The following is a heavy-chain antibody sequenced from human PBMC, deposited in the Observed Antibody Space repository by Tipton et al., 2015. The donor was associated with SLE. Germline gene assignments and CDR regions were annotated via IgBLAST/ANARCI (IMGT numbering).Heavy chain of an antibody. V-gene: IGHV4-59*08. D-gene: IGHD3-3*01. CDR1: GGSINSHY. CDR2: IYYTGST. J-gene: IGHJ4*02. CDR3: ARHYTIFEH. Sequence: LRLSCQVSGGSINSHYWSWIRQPPGKGLEWIGHIYYTGSTDYNPSLNSRVTISVDASKNQFSLNPNSVTAADTAVYYCARHYTIFEHWGQGTLVTVSS.